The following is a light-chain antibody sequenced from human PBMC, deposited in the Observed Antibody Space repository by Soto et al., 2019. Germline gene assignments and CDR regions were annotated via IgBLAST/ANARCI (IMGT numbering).Light chain of an antibody. J-gene: IGLJ1*01. CDR2: EVS. CDR3: CSYAGRTLYV. V-gene: IGLV2-14*01. CDR1: SSDVGGYNY. Sequence: QSALTQPASVSGSPGQSITISCTGTSSDVGGYNYVSWYQQHPGKAPKLMIYEVSNRPSGVSNRFSGSKSGNTASLTISGLQAEDEAEYYCCSYAGRTLYVFGTGTKFTVL.